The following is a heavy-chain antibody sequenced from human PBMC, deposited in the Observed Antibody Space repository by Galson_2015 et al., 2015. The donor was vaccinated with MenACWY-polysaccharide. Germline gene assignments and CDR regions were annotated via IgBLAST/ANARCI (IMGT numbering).Heavy chain of an antibody. J-gene: IGHJ5*02. CDR3: ARHTYYDILTGYGDNWFDP. D-gene: IGHD3-9*01. CDR2: IYYSGST. V-gene: IGHV4-39*01. CDR1: GGSVSSRSYY. Sequence: ETLSLTCTVSGGSVSSRSYYWGWIRQPPGKGLEWIGSIYYSGSTYYNPSLKSRVTISVDTSKNQFSLKLSSVTAADTAVYYCARHTYYDILTGYGDNWFDPWGQGTLVTVSS.